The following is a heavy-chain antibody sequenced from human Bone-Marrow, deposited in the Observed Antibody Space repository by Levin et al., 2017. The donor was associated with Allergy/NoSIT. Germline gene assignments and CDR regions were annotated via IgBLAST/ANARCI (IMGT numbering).Heavy chain of an antibody. V-gene: IGHV3-15*01. CDR1: GLSFSDVY. J-gene: IGHJ4*02. Sequence: GGSLRLSCAASGLSFSDVYMTWVRQAPGKGLEWIGRVKRMTDGATTDYAAPVKGRITISRDDSKTTLYLQMNSLKTEDTARYYCTSGLIQGFQWWGQGTLVTVSS. CDR3: TSGLIQGFQW. CDR2: VKRMTDGATT. D-gene: IGHD2-21*01.